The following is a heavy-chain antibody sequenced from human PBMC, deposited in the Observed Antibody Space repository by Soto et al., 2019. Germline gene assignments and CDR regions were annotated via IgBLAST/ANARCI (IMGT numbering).Heavy chain of an antibody. CDR3: ARDQSRSYYDSSGYDY. Sequence: SETLSLTCTVSGGSISSGDDYWSWIRQPPGKGLEWIGYIYYSGSTYYNPSLKSRVTISVDTSKNQFSLKLSSVTAADTAVYYCARDQSRSYYDSSGYDYWGQGTLVTVSS. J-gene: IGHJ4*02. CDR1: GGSISSGDDY. CDR2: IYYSGST. V-gene: IGHV4-30-4*01. D-gene: IGHD3-22*01.